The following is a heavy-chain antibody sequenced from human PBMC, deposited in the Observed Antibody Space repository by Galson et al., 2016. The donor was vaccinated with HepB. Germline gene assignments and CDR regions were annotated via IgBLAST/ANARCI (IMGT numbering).Heavy chain of an antibody. CDR2: VKQDGSVK. CDR3: TRTVLRYFPVRYYYGMDV. D-gene: IGHD3-9*01. CDR1: GFIFSDYW. V-gene: IGHV3-7*04. Sequence: SLRLSCAASGFIFSDYWMSWVRQAPGKGLEWVASVKQDGSVKYYVDSVKGRFTISRDNAKNSLDMLMNSLRAEDTAVYYCTRTVLRYFPVRYYYGMDVWGQGATVTVSS. J-gene: IGHJ6*02.